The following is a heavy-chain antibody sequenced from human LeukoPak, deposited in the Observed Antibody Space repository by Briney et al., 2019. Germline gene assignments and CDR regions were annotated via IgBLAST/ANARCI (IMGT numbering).Heavy chain of an antibody. D-gene: IGHD5-12*01. Sequence: ASVKVSCKASGHTFTNYYMNWVRQAPGQGPEWMGIINPSGGSTSYAQKFQGRVTVTRDTSTSTVYMELGSLRSEDTAMYYCAREGEIGYDLSDYWGQGTLVTVSS. CDR2: INPSGGST. CDR1: GHTFTNYY. V-gene: IGHV1-46*01. J-gene: IGHJ4*02. CDR3: AREGEIGYDLSDY.